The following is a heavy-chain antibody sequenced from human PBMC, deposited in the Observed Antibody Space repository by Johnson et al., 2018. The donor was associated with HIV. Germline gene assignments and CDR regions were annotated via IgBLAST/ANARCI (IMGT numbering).Heavy chain of an antibody. J-gene: IGHJ3*02. V-gene: IGHV3-11*04. Sequence: QVQLVESGGGLVKPGGSLRLSCAASRFTFSDYYMSWIRQTPGKGLEWVSYISSSGGTVYYADSVKGRFSISRANAKNQLYLKMNSLRAEDTAVYYCARDRGYWDAFDIWGQGTMVTVSS. CDR3: ARDRGYWDAFDI. CDR2: ISSSGGTV. CDR1: RFTFSDYY. D-gene: IGHD3-22*01.